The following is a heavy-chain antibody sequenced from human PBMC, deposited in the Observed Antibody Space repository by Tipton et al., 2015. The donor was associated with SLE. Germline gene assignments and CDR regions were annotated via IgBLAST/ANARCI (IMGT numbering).Heavy chain of an antibody. D-gene: IGHD6-13*01. CDR2: INHSGST. CDR3: ARGGGQQGRAFDS. CDR1: GGSFSGYY. V-gene: IGHV4-34*01. Sequence: TLSLTCAVYGGSFSGYYWSWIRQPPGKGLEWIGEINHSGSTNYNPPLKSRVTISVDTSKNQFSLKLSSVTAADTAVYYCARGGGQQGRAFDSWGQGTMVTVSS. J-gene: IGHJ3*02.